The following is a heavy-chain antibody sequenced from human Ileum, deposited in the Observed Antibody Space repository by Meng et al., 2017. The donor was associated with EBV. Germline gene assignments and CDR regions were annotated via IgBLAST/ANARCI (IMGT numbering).Heavy chain of an antibody. CDR1: GYTFTGYA. CDR3: ARDGGFSVGATKYDY. D-gene: IGHD1-26*01. J-gene: IGHJ4*02. V-gene: IGHV1-3*01. Sequence: QLVQCGAEVKMPGASIKLSCKASGYTFTGYAIHWVRQAPGQRLEWMGWINPGSGNTKYSQKFQGRVTITRDTSATTVYMDLSSLRSEDTAVFYCARDGGFSVGATKYDYWGQGALVTVSS. CDR2: INPGSGNT.